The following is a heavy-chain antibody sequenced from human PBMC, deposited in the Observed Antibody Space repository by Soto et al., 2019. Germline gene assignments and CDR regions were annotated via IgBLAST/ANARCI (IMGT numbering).Heavy chain of an antibody. Sequence: SETLSLTCTVSGGSISSSSYYWGWIRQPPGKGLEWIGSIYYSGSTYYNPSLKSRVTISVDTSKNQFSLKLSSVTAADTAVYYCARRSSPYGMDVRGQGTTVTVSS. V-gene: IGHV4-39*01. CDR1: GGSISSSSYY. J-gene: IGHJ6*02. CDR3: ARRSSPYGMDV. D-gene: IGHD6-19*01. CDR2: IYYSGST.